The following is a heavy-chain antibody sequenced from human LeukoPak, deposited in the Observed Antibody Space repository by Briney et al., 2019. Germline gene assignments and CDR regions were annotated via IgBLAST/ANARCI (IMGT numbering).Heavy chain of an antibody. D-gene: IGHD2-2*01. Sequence: GESLKISCKGSGYSFTSYWIGWVRQMPGKGLEWMGIIYPGDSDTRYSPSFQGQVTISADKSISTAYLQWSSLKASDTAMYYCARQYRYCSSTSCYVWSDAFDIWGQGTMVTVSS. V-gene: IGHV5-51*01. CDR1: GYSFTSYW. CDR2: IYPGDSDT. J-gene: IGHJ3*02. CDR3: ARQYRYCSSTSCYVWSDAFDI.